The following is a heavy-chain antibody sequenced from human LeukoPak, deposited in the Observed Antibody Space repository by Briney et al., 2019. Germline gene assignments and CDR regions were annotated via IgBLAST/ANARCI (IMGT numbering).Heavy chain of an antibody. CDR1: GFTFSSYG. D-gene: IGHD4-17*01. Sequence: GGSLRLSCAASGFTFSSYGMHWVRQAPGKGLEWLAVISYDGSNKYYADSVKGRFTISRDNSKNTLYLQMNSLRAEDTAVYYCAKDPNLYGDYYFDYWGQGTLVTVSS. CDR3: AKDPNLYGDYYFDY. J-gene: IGHJ4*02. CDR2: ISYDGSNK. V-gene: IGHV3-30*18.